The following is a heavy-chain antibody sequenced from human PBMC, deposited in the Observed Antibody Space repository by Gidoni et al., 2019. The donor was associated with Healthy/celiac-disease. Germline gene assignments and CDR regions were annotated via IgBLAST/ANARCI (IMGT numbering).Heavy chain of an antibody. CDR2: IYPGDSDT. J-gene: IGHJ3*02. D-gene: IGHD6-19*01. Sequence: EVQLVQSGAEVKKPGESLKISCKGSGYSFTSYWIGWVRQMPGKGLEWMGIIYPGDSDTRYSPSFQGQVTISADKSISTAYLQWSSLKASDTAMYYCARHIAVAGTPRDAFDIWGQGTMVTVSS. CDR1: GYSFTSYW. CDR3: ARHIAVAGTPRDAFDI. V-gene: IGHV5-51*01.